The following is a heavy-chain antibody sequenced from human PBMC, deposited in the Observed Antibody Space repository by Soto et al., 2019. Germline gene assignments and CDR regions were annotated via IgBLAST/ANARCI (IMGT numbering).Heavy chain of an antibody. CDR1: GFTFSSYA. CDR2: ISYDGSNK. Sequence: QVQLVESGGGVVQPGRSLRLSCAASGFTFSSYAMHWVRQAPGKGLEWVAVISYDGSNKYYADSVKGRFTISRDNSKNTLYLKKNSLSAEDTAVYYCAREGRRAARHGWFDPWGQGTLVTVSS. J-gene: IGHJ5*02. V-gene: IGHV3-30-3*01. CDR3: AREGRRAARHGWFDP. D-gene: IGHD6-6*01.